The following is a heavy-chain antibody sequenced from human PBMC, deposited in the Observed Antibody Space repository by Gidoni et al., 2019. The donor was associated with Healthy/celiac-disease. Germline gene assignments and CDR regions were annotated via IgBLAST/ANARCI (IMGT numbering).Heavy chain of an antibody. V-gene: IGHV1-3*01. CDR3: ASPGYGSGSYYPY. J-gene: IGHJ4*02. CDR1: GYPFTSYA. Sequence: QVQLVQSGAEVKKPGASVKVSCKASGYPFTSYAMHWVRQAPGQRLEWKGWINAGNGNTKYSQKFQGRVTITRDTSASTAYMELSSLRSEDTAVYYCASPGYGSGSYYPYWGQGTLVTVSS. D-gene: IGHD3-10*01. CDR2: INAGNGNT.